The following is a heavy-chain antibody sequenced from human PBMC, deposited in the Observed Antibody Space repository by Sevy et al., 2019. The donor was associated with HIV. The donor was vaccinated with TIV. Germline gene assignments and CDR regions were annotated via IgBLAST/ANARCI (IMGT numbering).Heavy chain of an antibody. D-gene: IGHD6-25*01. Sequence: SETLSLTCTVSGGSITSLYWNWIRQPPGKGLEWIANIYYTGHVNYNPSLKSRVTLSLDTSKNQFSLRLSSVTAADTAMYYCAGENAVCRGYAWGQGTLVTVSS. CDR1: GGSITSLY. CDR3: AGENAVCRGYA. V-gene: IGHV4-59*08. J-gene: IGHJ5*02. CDR2: IYYTGHV.